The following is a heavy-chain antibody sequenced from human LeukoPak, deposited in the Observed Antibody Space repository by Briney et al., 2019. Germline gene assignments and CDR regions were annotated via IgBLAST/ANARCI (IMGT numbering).Heavy chain of an antibody. CDR3: ARDRRNYYDSSGYYFDY. Sequence: GGSLRLSCAASGFTVSSNYMSWVRQAPGKGLEWVSVISGSGGNTYYADSVKGRFTISRDNSKNTLYLQMNSLRAEDTAVYYCARDRRNYYDSSGYYFDYWGQGTLVTVSS. J-gene: IGHJ4*02. CDR1: GFTVSSNY. D-gene: IGHD3-22*01. V-gene: IGHV3-23*01. CDR2: ISGSGGNT.